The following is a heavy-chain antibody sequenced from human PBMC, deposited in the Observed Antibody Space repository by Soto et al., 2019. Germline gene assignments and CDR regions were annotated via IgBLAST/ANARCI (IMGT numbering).Heavy chain of an antibody. CDR2: ISDRGDTT. CDR3: AKDKPGATSFDY. Sequence: PGWSLRLACASSVFTIISYAMYWVRQAPGKGLEWVSAISDRGDTTHYADSVKGRFTISRDTSKNTLYLQLNTLRADDTAVYYCAKDKPGATSFDYWGQGTLVTVSS. D-gene: IGHD1-1*01. CDR1: VFTIISYA. V-gene: IGHV3-23*01. J-gene: IGHJ4*02.